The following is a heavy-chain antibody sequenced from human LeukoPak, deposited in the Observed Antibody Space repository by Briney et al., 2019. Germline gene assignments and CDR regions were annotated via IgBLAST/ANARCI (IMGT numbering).Heavy chain of an antibody. Sequence: GGSLRLSCAASGFTFSSYGMHWVRQAPGKGLEWVAFIRYDGSNKYYADSVKGRFTISRDNSKNTLYLQMNSLRAEDTAVYYCANMGLYYDFWSGYQFDYWGQGTLVTVSS. CDR3: ANMGLYYDFWSGYQFDY. J-gene: IGHJ4*02. V-gene: IGHV3-30*02. D-gene: IGHD3-3*01. CDR1: GFTFSSYG. CDR2: IRYDGSNK.